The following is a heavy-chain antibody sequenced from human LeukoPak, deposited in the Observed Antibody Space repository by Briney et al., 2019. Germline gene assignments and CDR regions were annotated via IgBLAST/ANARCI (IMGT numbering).Heavy chain of an antibody. D-gene: IGHD4-23*01. CDR2: IKQDGSEK. J-gene: IGHJ4*02. CDR3: GRGQVTYPWHFDY. CDR1: GFSNYW. Sequence: GGSLRLSCAVSGFSNYWMSWVRQAPGKGLGWVADIKQDGSEKYYVDSVKGRFTISRDNAKDSLFLQMNSLRVEDTAVYYCGRGQVTYPWHFDYWGQGSLVTVSS. V-gene: IGHV3-7*01.